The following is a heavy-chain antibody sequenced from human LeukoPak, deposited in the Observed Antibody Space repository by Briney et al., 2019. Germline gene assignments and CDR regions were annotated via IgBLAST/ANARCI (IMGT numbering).Heavy chain of an antibody. J-gene: IGHJ4*02. CDR1: GFTFSSYS. CDR3: AKQLGYCSDGSCYFPY. Sequence: GGSLRLPCAASGFTFSSYSMNWVRQAPGKGLEWVSYIGAAGSTIYYADSVQGRFTISRDNSKSTLCLQMNSLRAEDTAVYYCAKQLGYCSDGSCYFPYWGQGTLVTVSS. CDR2: IGAAGSTI. D-gene: IGHD2-15*01. V-gene: IGHV3-23*01.